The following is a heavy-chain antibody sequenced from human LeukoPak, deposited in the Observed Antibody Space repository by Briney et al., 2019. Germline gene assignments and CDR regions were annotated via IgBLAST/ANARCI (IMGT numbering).Heavy chain of an antibody. V-gene: IGHV6-1*01. CDR1: GDSVSSNSAA. CDR3: AMKGTVTTPFDS. Sequence: SQTLSLTCAISGDSVSSNSAAWNWIRQSPSRGLEWLGRTYYRSKWISDYAVSVKSRLTINADTSKNQFSLQVNSVTPEDTAVYYCAMKGTVTTPFDSWGQGILVTVSS. J-gene: IGHJ4*02. CDR2: TYYRSKWIS. D-gene: IGHD1/OR15-1a*01.